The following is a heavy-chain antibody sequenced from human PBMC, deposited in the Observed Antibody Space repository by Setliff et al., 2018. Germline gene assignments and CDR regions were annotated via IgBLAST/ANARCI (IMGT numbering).Heavy chain of an antibody. Sequence: PGGSLRLSCVASGFKFDDHVMYWVRQVPGKGLEWVAGITWNSDNTGYADSVKGRFTISRDNAKNSLSLQMKSVRVDDTAVYYCARSINGYQQRYDIWGQGALVTVSS. CDR1: GFKFDDHV. V-gene: IGHV3-20*04. CDR3: ARSINGYQQRYDI. D-gene: IGHD3-22*01. CDR2: ITWNSDNT. J-gene: IGHJ4*02.